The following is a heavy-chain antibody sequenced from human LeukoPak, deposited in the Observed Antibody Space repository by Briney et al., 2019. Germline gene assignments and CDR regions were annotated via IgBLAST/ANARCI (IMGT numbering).Heavy chain of an antibody. CDR3: RVTFGGVIAHDY. CDR1: GGSFSGYY. Sequence: PAETLSLTCAVYGGSFSGYYWSWIRQPPGKGREWLGEINHSGSTNYNPPRKSRSTISVTTSKNQSSLKLSSVTAADTAVYYCRVTFGGVIAHDYWGQGTLVTVSS. D-gene: IGHD3-16*02. J-gene: IGHJ4*02. CDR2: INHSGST. V-gene: IGHV4-34*01.